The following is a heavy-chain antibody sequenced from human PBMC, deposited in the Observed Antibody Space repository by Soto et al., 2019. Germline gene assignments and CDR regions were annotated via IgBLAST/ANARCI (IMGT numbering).Heavy chain of an antibody. V-gene: IGHV1-46*01. CDR2: FHPTGDTA. CDR3: ARGGRIVDTGIGYYYYHAMDV. Sequence: ASVKVSCKASGSTFTSYYIHWVRQAPGQGLEWMGIFHPTGDTASYAQKLQGRVTVTRDTSTGTAYMELGSLRSEDTAVYYCARGGRIVDTGIGYYYYHAMDVWGQGTTVTVSS. CDR1: GSTFTSYY. D-gene: IGHD5-18*01. J-gene: IGHJ6*02.